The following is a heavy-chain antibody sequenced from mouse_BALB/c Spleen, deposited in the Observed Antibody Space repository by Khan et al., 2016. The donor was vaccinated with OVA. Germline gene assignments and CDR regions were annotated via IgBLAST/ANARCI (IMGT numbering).Heavy chain of an antibody. CDR3: ARGYGYWYFDV. D-gene: IGHD2-2*01. CDR1: GYAFSSYW. J-gene: IGHJ1*01. CDR2: IYPGDGDS. Sequence: QVQLKQSGAELVRPGSSVKISCKASGYAFSSYWMNWVKQRPGQGPEWIGQIYPGDGDSNYNGKFRDQATLTADKSSSTAYIQLNSLSSEDSAVDFCARGYGYWYFDVWGAGTTVTVSS. V-gene: IGHV1-80*01.